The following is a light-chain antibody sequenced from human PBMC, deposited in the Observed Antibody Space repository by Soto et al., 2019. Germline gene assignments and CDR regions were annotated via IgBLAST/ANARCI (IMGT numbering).Light chain of an antibody. CDR1: QSVSSN. CDR3: QHRTNWPPVT. CDR2: DAS. V-gene: IGKV3-11*01. Sequence: EIVLTQSPATLSVSPGERATLSCRASQSVSSNLAWYQQKPGQAPRLVIYDASTRATGIPARFSGSGSGTDFTLTISSLEPEDFAVYYCQHRTNWPPVTFGQGTRLDVK. J-gene: IGKJ5*01.